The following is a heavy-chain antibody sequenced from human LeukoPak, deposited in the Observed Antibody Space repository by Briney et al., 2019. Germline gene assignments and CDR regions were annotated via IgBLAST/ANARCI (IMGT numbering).Heavy chain of an antibody. CDR3: ARDATTFDYGGNYLPDAFDI. V-gene: IGHV3-23*01. CDR2: ISGSGGST. CDR1: GFAFSSYG. Sequence: GGSLRLSCAASGFAFSSYGMSWVRQAPGKGLEWVSAISGSGGSTYYADSVKGRFTISRDNSKNTLYLQMNSLRAEDTAVYYCARDATTFDYGGNYLPDAFDIWGQGTMVTVSS. D-gene: IGHD4-23*01. J-gene: IGHJ3*02.